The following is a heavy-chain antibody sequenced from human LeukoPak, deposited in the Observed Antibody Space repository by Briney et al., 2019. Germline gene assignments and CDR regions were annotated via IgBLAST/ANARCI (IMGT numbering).Heavy chain of an antibody. Sequence: SVKVSCKASGGTFSSYAISWVRQAPGQGLEWMGGIIPIFGTANYAQKFQGRVTITTDESTSTAYMELSSLRSEDTAVYYCARGPSTTVTNRNYFDYWGQGTLVTVSS. V-gene: IGHV1-69*05. CDR1: GGTFSSYA. CDR2: IIPIFGTA. J-gene: IGHJ4*02. D-gene: IGHD4-11*01. CDR3: ARGPSTTVTNRNYFDY.